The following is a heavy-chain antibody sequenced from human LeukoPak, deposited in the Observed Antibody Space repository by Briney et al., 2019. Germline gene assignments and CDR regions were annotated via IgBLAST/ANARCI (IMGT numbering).Heavy chain of an antibody. J-gene: IGHJ5*02. CDR1: GGSVGSFS. CDR3: ARAVGYYGSGSSGEEWFDP. CDR2: IYYNGST. Sequence: PSETLSLTCKVSGGSVGSFSWSWIRQSPGKGLEWIGFIYYNGSTSDNPSLKSRVTISVDRSKSQFSLKLTSVTAADTALYYCARAVGYYGSGSSGEEWFDPWGQGTLVTVSS. V-gene: IGHV4-59*08. D-gene: IGHD3-10*01.